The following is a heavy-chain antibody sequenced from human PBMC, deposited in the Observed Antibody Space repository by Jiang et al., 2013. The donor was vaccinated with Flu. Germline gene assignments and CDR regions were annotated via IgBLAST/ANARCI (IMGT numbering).Heavy chain of an antibody. D-gene: IGHD6-19*01. CDR3: ARRRTGGWYYYDS. V-gene: IGHV4-34*01. J-gene: IGHJ4*02. CDR1: GGSFNDYY. CDR2: IDHSGST. Sequence: LLKPSETLSLTCGVFGGSFNDYYWTWIRQPPGKGLEWVGQIDHSGSTNYSPSLKSRVTMSVDTSKNQFSLRLTSVTAADTAVYYCARRRTGGWYYYDSWGQGGLVTVSS.